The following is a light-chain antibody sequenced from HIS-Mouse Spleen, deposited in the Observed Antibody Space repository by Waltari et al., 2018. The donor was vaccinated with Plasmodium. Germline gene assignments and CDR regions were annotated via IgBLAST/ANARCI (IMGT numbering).Light chain of an antibody. V-gene: IGLV2-8*01. Sequence: QSALTQPPSASGSPGQSVTISCTGHSSDVCGYNYLSWYQQHPGKAPKLMIYEVNKRPSGVPDRFSGSKSGNTASLTVSGLQAEDEADYYCSSYAGSNNLVFGGGTKLTVL. J-gene: IGLJ2*01. CDR3: SSYAGSNNLV. CDR1: SSDVCGYNY. CDR2: EVN.